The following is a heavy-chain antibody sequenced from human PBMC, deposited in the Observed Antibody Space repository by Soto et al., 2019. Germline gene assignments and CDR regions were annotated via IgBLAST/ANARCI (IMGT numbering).Heavy chain of an antibody. CDR1: GFSLSTSGMC. CDR2: IDWDDDK. Sequence: SCPTLVNPTQTLTLTCTFSGFSLSTSGMCVSWIRQPPGKALEWLALIDWDDDKYYSTSLKTRLTISKDTSKNQVVLTMTNMDPVDTATYYCARIRARIAAAGTWEFDYWGQGTMVTVYS. J-gene: IGHJ4*02. V-gene: IGHV2-70*01. CDR3: ARIRARIAAAGTWEFDY. D-gene: IGHD6-13*01.